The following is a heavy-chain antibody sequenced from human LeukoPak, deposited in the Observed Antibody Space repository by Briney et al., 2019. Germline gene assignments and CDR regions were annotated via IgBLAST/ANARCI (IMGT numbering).Heavy chain of an antibody. Sequence: GGSLRLSCAASGFTFSSYWMSWVRQAPGKGLEWVANIKEDGSEKYYADSVKGRFTISRDNSKNTLYLQMNSLRAEDTAVYYCARRGPELDWYYYYCYGMDVWGQGTTVTVSS. V-gene: IGHV3-7*01. D-gene: IGHD1-14*01. J-gene: IGHJ6*02. CDR1: GFTFSSYW. CDR3: ARRGPELDWYYYYCYGMDV. CDR2: IKEDGSEK.